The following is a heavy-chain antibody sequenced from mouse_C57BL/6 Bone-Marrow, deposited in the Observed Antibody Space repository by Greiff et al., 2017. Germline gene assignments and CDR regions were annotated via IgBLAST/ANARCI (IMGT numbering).Heavy chain of an antibody. CDR2: IWGGGST. J-gene: IGHJ4*01. CDR1: GFSLTSYG. D-gene: IGHD2-1*01. CDR3: AKHTSRGNYVAMDY. V-gene: IGHV2-9*01. Sequence: VKLVESGPGLVAPSQSLSITCTVSGFSLTSYGVDWVRQPPGKGLEWLGVIWGGGSTNYNSALMSSLSIRKDNYKSQVFLIMNSLQTDDTAMYYCAKHTSRGNYVAMDYWGQGTSGTVSS.